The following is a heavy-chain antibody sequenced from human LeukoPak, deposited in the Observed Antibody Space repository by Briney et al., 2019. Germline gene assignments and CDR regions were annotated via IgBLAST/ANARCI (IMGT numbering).Heavy chain of an antibody. Sequence: SETLSLTCTVSGGSISSYYWSWIRRPPGKGLEWIGYIYYSGSTNYNPSLKSRVTISVDTSKNQFSLKLSSVTAADTAVYYCARYQRGCPFDYWGQGTLVTVSS. D-gene: IGHD3-10*01. CDR1: GGSISSYY. J-gene: IGHJ4*02. CDR2: IYYSGST. V-gene: IGHV4-59*08. CDR3: ARYQRGCPFDY.